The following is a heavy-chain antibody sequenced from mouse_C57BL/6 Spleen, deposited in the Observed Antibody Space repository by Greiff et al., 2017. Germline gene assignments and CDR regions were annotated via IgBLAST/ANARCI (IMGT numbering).Heavy chain of an antibody. V-gene: IGHV2-5*01. CDR1: GFSLTSYG. J-gene: IGHJ4*01. D-gene: IGHD2-5*01. Sequence: QVQLQQSGPGLVQPSQSLSITCTVSGFSLTSYGVHWVRQSPGKGLEWLGVIWRGGSTDYNAAFMSRLSITKDNSKSQVFFKMNSLQADDTAIYYCAKKIYSNSYAIDYWGQGTSVTVSS. CDR2: IWRGGST. CDR3: AKKIYSNSYAIDY.